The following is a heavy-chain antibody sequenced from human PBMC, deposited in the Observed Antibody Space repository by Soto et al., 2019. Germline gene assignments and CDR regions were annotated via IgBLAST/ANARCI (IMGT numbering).Heavy chain of an antibody. D-gene: IGHD3-10*01. CDR2: ISAYNGNT. J-gene: IGHJ4*01. Sequence: ASVKVSCKASGYTFTSYGISWVRQAPGQGLEWMGWISAYNGNTNYAQKLQGRVTMTTDTSTSTAYMELRSLRSDDTAVYYCARAPSYGSRSYYLFWPQYYFDYWG. CDR3: ARAPSYGSRSYYLFWPQYYFDY. V-gene: IGHV1-18*01. CDR1: GYTFTSYG.